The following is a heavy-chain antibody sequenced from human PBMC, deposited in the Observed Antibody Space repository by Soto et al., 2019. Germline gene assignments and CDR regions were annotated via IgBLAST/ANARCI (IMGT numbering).Heavy chain of an antibody. CDR1: GFTFSSYA. J-gene: IGHJ3*02. Sequence: SGGGLVQPGGSLRLSCAASGFTFSSYAMHWVRQAPGKGLEYVSAISSNGGSTYYANSVKGRFTISRDNSKNTLYLQMGSLRAEDMAVYYCARGVPAATLGAFDIWGQGTMVTVSS. CDR3: ARGVPAATLGAFDI. D-gene: IGHD2-2*01. V-gene: IGHV3-64*01. CDR2: ISSNGGST.